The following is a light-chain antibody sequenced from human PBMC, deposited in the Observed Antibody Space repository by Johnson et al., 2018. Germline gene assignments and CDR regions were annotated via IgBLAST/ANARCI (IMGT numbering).Light chain of an antibody. CDR3: GTWDSSLSAGNV. J-gene: IGLJ1*01. CDR2: ENN. Sequence: QSVLTQPPSVSAAPGQKVTISCSGSSSNIGNNYVSWYQQLPGTAPNLLIYENNKRPSGIPDRFSGSKSGTSATLGITGLQTGDEADYYCGTWDSSLSAGNVSGTGTKVPVL. V-gene: IGLV1-51*02. CDR1: SSNIGNNY.